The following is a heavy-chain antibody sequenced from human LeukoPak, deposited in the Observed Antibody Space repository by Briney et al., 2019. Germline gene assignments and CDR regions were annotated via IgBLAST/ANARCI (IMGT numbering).Heavy chain of an antibody. CDR2: INHSGST. Sequence: PSETLSLTCAVYGGSFSNYYWTWIRQPPGKGLEWIGEINHSGSTNYNPSLKSRVTISVDTSKSQFSLKLSSVTAADTAVYYCARGRRGRGGYYYYSMDVWGKGTTVTVSS. CDR1: GGSFSNYY. CDR3: ARGRRGRGGYYYYSMDV. V-gene: IGHV4-34*01. J-gene: IGHJ6*03. D-gene: IGHD3-10*01.